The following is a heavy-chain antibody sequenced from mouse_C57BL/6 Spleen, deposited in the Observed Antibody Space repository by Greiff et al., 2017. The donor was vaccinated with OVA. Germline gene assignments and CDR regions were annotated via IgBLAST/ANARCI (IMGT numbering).Heavy chain of an antibody. D-gene: IGHD1-1*01. CDR3: ARNYGLDY. V-gene: IGHV1-82*01. Sequence: VQVVESGPELVKPGASVKISCKASGYAFSSSWMNWVKQRPGKGLEWIGRIYPGDGDTNYNGKFKGKATLTADKSSSTAYMQLSSLTSEDSAVYFCARNYGLDYWGQGTTLTVSS. CDR2: IYPGDGDT. CDR1: GYAFSSSW. J-gene: IGHJ2*01.